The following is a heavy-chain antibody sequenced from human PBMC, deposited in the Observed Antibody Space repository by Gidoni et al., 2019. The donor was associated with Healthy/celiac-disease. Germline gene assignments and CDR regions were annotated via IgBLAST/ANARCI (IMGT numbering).Heavy chain of an antibody. D-gene: IGHD4-17*01. CDR1: GGSISSGSYS. J-gene: IGHJ4*02. V-gene: IGHV4-61*02. Sequence: QVQLQESGPGLVKPSQTLSLTCTVSGGSISSGSYSWSWIRQPAGKGLEWIGRIYTSGSTNYNPSLKSRVTISVDTSKNQFSLKLSSVTAADTAVYYCARTVRGGPFDYWGQGTLVTVSS. CDR2: IYTSGST. CDR3: ARTVRGGPFDY.